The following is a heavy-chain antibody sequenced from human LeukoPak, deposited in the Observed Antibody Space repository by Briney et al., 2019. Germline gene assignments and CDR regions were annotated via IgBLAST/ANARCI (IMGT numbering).Heavy chain of an antibody. Sequence: SETLSLTCAVYGGSFSGYYWSWIRQPPGKGLEWIGEINYSGSTNYNPSLKSRVTLSVDTSKNQFSLKLSSVTAADTAVYYCARGGGLVAATPYYFDYWGQGTLVTVSS. CDR1: GGSFSGYY. CDR3: ARGGGLVAATPYYFDY. D-gene: IGHD2-15*01. CDR2: INYSGST. J-gene: IGHJ4*02. V-gene: IGHV4-34*01.